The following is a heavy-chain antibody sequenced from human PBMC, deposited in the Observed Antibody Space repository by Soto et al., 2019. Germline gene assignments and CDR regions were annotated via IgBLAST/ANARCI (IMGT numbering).Heavy chain of an antibody. CDR2: ISGSGGNT. D-gene: IGHD2-15*01. V-gene: IGHV3-23*01. CDR3: AQDQVAIVVVAASEAYCI. J-gene: IGHJ3*02. CDR1: GFTISSYA. Sequence: VQLLESWGGLVQPGRSMSLSCAASGFTISSYAMSWVRQSPGNGLERVSAISGSGGNTYYADSVKGRFTISRDNSKNTLYLEMNSLIAEDTAVYYCAQDQVAIVVVAASEAYCIWGQGTMVTVSS.